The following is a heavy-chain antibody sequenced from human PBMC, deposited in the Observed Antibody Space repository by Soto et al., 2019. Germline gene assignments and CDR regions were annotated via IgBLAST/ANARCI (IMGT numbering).Heavy chain of an antibody. CDR1: GFTFSDHY. Sequence: VQLVESGGGLVQPGGSLRLSCAASGFTFSDHYMDWVRQAPGKGLEWVGRTRNKANSYTTEYAASVKGRFTISRDDSKNSLYLQMNSLKTEDTAVYYCVRYGYDSSGYFHPYWGQGTLVTVSS. J-gene: IGHJ4*02. D-gene: IGHD3-22*01. V-gene: IGHV3-72*01. CDR3: VRYGYDSSGYFHPY. CDR2: TRNKANSYTT.